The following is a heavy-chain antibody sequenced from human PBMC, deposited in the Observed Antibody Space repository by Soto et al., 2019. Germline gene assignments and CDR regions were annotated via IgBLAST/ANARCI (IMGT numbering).Heavy chain of an antibody. Sequence: PSETLSLTCTVSGGSISSSSYFWGWIRQPPGKGLEWIGSIYYSGSTYYNPSLKSRVTVSVDTSKNQFSLKLSSVIAADTAVYYCARHRSDFWFDPWGQGTLVTVSS. CDR1: GGSISSSSYF. D-gene: IGHD2-15*01. J-gene: IGHJ5*02. V-gene: IGHV4-39*01. CDR3: ARHRSDFWFDP. CDR2: IYYSGST.